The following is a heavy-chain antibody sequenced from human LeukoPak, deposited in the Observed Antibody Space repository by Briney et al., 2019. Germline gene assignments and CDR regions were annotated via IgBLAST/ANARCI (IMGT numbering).Heavy chain of an antibody. CDR1: GFTFSSYW. V-gene: IGHV3-7*03. Sequence: PGGSLRLSCTASGFTFSSYWMSWVRQAPGTGLEWVANIKQDGNEKYYVDSAKGRFTISRDNAKNSLHLQMDNLRAGDTAVYYCARPKNRENYWRAFDIWGQGTMVTVSS. CDR2: IKQDGNEK. D-gene: IGHD1-7*01. CDR3: ARPKNRENYWRAFDI. J-gene: IGHJ3*02.